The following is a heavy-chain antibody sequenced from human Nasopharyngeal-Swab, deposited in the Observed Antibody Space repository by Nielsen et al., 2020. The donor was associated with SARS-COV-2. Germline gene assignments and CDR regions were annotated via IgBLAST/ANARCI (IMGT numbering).Heavy chain of an antibody. CDR2: IWYDGSNK. D-gene: IGHD3-3*01. V-gene: IGHV3-33*08. Sequence: GESLKISCAASGFTFSSYSMNWVRQAPGKGLEWVAIIWYDGSNKYYADSVKGRFTISRDNSKNTLYLQMNSLRAEDTAVYYCARGEDNFWSGYSFYYYGMDVWGQGTTVTVSS. CDR1: GFTFSSYS. CDR3: ARGEDNFWSGYSFYYYGMDV. J-gene: IGHJ6*02.